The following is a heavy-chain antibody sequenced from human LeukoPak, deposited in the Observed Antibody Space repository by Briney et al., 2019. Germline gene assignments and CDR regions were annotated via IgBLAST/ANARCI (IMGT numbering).Heavy chain of an antibody. D-gene: IGHD3-22*01. CDR1: GFTFDDYA. Sequence: RPGRSLRLSCAASGFTFDDYAMHWVRQAPGKGLEWVSAISGSGGSTYYADSVKGRFTISRDNSKNTLYLQMNSLRAEDTAVYYCARVLRDYDSRAYDAFDIWGRGTMVTVSS. CDR3: ARVLRDYDSRAYDAFDI. V-gene: IGHV3-23*01. J-gene: IGHJ3*02. CDR2: ISGSGGST.